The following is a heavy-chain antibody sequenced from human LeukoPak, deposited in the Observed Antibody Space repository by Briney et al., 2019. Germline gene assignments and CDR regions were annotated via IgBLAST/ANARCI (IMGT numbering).Heavy chain of an antibody. CDR3: ARGDYGSGSHYSPNSYHMDV. J-gene: IGHJ6*03. CDR2: MNPKSGAT. V-gene: IGHV1-2*06. CDR1: GYRFTGYY. Sequence: ASVKVSCKTSGYRFTGYYLHWWRQAPGQGLEWMGRMNPKSGATDYAQKFQGRVTMTRDTSISTSYMELSRLRSDDTAVYYCARGDYGSGSHYSPNSYHMDVWGKGTTVTVSS. D-gene: IGHD3-10*01.